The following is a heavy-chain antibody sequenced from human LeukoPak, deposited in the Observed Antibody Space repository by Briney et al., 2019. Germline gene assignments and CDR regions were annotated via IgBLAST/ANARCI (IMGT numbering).Heavy chain of an antibody. J-gene: IGHJ5*02. Sequence: ASVKVSCKAFGYTFTSYYMHWVRQAPGQGLEWMGIINPSGGSTSYAQKFQGRVTITADESTSTAYMELSSLRSEDTAAYYCARDRARTTRWFDPWGQGTLVTVSS. CDR3: ARDRARTTRWFDP. CDR2: INPSGGST. D-gene: IGHD4-17*01. CDR1: GYTFTSYY. V-gene: IGHV1-46*01.